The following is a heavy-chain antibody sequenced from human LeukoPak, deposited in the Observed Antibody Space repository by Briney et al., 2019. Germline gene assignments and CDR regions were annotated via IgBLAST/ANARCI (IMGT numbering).Heavy chain of an antibody. Sequence: GGSLRLSCAASGFTFSSYEMNWVRQAPGKGLEWVSYISSSGSTIYYADSVKGRFTISGDNAKNSLYLQMNSLRAEDTAVYYCARGRPYYYDSSGYNDYWGQGTLVTVSS. V-gene: IGHV3-48*03. J-gene: IGHJ4*02. CDR2: ISSSGSTI. CDR3: ARGRPYYYDSSGYNDY. CDR1: GFTFSSYE. D-gene: IGHD3-22*01.